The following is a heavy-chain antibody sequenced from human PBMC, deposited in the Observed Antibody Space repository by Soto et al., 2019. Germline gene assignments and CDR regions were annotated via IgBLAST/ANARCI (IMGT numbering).Heavy chain of an antibody. CDR2: IYHRGSP. J-gene: IGHJ5*02. CDR3: ARRMYSFTGHNNWFDP. CDR1: GGSISNNSFY. Sequence: WETLSLTCTVSGGSISNNSFYWGWIRQPPGRGLEWIGNIYHRGSPYYNPSLERRVIISVDASRNQYSLKLNSVTAADTAIYYCARRMYSFTGHNNWFDPWGQGTLVTVSS. V-gene: IGHV4-39*01. D-gene: IGHD1-26*01.